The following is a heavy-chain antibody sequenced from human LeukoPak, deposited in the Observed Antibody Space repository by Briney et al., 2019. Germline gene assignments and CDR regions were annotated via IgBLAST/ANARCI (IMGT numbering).Heavy chain of an antibody. V-gene: IGHV5-51*01. J-gene: IGHJ4*02. CDR3: ASRSGYCSSTSCYVDY. CDR1: GYSFTSYW. CDR2: IYPGDSDT. D-gene: IGHD2-2*01. Sequence: GESLKISCKGSGYSFTSYWIGWVRQMPGKGLEWMGIIYPGDSDTRYSPSFQGQVTISADKSISTAYLQWSSLKASDTAMYYCASRSGYCSSTSCYVDYSGQGTLVTVSS.